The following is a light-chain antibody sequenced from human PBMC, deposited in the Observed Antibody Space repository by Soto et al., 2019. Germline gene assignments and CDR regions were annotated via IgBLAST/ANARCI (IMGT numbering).Light chain of an antibody. J-gene: IGLJ2*01. CDR3: SSYTTSSSVI. V-gene: IGLV2-14*03. CDR1: SSDIGTYDY. Sequence: QSVLTQPASVSGSPGQSIAISCNGTSSDIGTYDYVSWYQQHPGKAPKLMLFDVNHRPSGVSDRFFGSKSGNTASLTISGLQAEDEADYYCSSYTTSSSVIFGGGTQLTVL. CDR2: DVN.